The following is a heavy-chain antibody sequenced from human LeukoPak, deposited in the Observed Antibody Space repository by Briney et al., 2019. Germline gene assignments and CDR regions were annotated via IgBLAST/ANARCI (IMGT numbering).Heavy chain of an antibody. CDR2: IHTSGST. CDR1: GYSISSGYY. D-gene: IGHD3-10*01. J-gene: IGHJ5*02. Sequence: SETLSLTCTVSGYSISSGYYWSWIRQPAGKGLEWIGHIHTSGSTKYNPSLKSRVTISVDTSKNQFSLKLSSVTAADTAVYYCARGKVRGVIVRGRNWFDPWGQGTLVTVSS. V-gene: IGHV4-61*09. CDR3: ARGKVRGVIVRGRNWFDP.